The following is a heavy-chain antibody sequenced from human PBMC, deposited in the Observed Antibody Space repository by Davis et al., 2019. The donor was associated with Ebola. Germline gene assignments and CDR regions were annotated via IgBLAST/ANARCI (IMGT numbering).Heavy chain of an antibody. Sequence: GESLKISCAASGFSFSSCSMNWVRQAPGKGLEWVSSISSDSDYIYYADSAKGRFTISRDNAKNSLYLQMNSLRAEDTAVYYCASGRHEWLVVVPVWGQGTLVTVSS. CDR3: ASGRHEWLVVVPV. CDR1: GFSFSSCS. V-gene: IGHV3-21*01. CDR2: ISSDSDYI. D-gene: IGHD2-2*01. J-gene: IGHJ4*02.